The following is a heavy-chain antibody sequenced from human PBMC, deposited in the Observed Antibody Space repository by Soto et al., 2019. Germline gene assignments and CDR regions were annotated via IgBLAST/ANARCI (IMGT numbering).Heavy chain of an antibody. Sequence: GGSLRLSCAASGFTFSSYGMHWVRQAPGKGLEWVAVTWYDGSNKYYADSVKGRFTISRDNSKNTLYLQMNSLRAEDTAVYYCARALYYDSSGYHDAFDIWGQGTMVTVSS. CDR3: ARALYYDSSGYHDAFDI. CDR1: GFTFSSYG. J-gene: IGHJ3*02. CDR2: TWYDGSNK. V-gene: IGHV3-33*01. D-gene: IGHD3-22*01.